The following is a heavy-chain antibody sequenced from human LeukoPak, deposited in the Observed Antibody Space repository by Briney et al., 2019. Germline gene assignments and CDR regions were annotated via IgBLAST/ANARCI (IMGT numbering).Heavy chain of an antibody. D-gene: IGHD2-2*01. CDR2: LGRTGENK. Sequence: GGSLRLSWAASGFSFSGYSMSWVRQAPGKGLGWVAGLGRTGENKYYADSVKGRFTISRDNSEDTVSLQMNSLRAEDTAIYYCVKDRPCETCMPMDAWGQGTTVTVSS. J-gene: IGHJ6*02. CDR3: VKDRPCETCMPMDA. CDR1: GFSFSGYS. V-gene: IGHV3-23*01.